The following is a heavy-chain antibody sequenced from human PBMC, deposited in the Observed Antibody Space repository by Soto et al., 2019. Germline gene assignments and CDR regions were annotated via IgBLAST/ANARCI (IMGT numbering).Heavy chain of an antibody. CDR3: PRGLLLRYFDCLQPNLDF. CDR1: GYTFTSYD. Sequence: ASVKVSCKASGYTFTSYDINWVRQATGQGLEWMGWMNPNSGNTGYAQKFQGRVTMTRNTSISTAYMELSSLRSEDTAVYYCPRGLLLRYFDCLQPNLDFRGQRTLVTVSS. J-gene: IGHJ4*02. D-gene: IGHD3-9*01. CDR2: MNPNSGNT. V-gene: IGHV1-8*01.